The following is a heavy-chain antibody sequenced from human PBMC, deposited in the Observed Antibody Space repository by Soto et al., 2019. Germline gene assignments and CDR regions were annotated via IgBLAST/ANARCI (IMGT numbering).Heavy chain of an antibody. CDR2: IYHSGTT. D-gene: IGHD2-15*01. V-gene: IGHV4-38-2*01. CDR1: GDSISSGYH. Sequence: SETLSLTCAVSGDSISSGYHWAWIRQPPGKGLEWVASIYHSGTTYYNPSLTSRVTISVDTSKNQFSLKLSSVTAADSAVYYCARTDIVGYYPYFGHGKLVTVSS. J-gene: IGHJ4*01. CDR3: ARTDIVGYYPY.